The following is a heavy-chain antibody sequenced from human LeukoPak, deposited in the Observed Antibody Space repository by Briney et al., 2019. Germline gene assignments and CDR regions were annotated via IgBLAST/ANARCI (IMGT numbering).Heavy chain of an antibody. J-gene: IGHJ4*02. CDR1: GYTFTSYY. D-gene: IGHD5-12*01. CDR2: INPSGGST. Sequence: ASVKVSCKASGYTFTSYYIHWVRQAPGQGLEWMGIINPSGGSTSYAQKFQGRVTMTRDTSTSTVYMELSSLRSEDTAVYYCARDGYSGYDGDWGQGTLVTVSS. CDR3: ARDGYSGYDGD. V-gene: IGHV1-46*01.